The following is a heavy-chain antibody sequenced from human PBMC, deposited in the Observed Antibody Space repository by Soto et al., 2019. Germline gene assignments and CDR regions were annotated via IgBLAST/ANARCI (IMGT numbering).Heavy chain of an antibody. CDR1: GFTFSSYS. Sequence: EVQLVESGGGLVKPGGSLRLSCAASGFTFSSYSMNWVRQAPGKGLEWVSSISSSSSYIYYADSVKGRFTISRDNAKNYLYMQMNSWSAEGTAVYYCARVGSSWFSFDYWGQGTLVTVSS. V-gene: IGHV3-21*01. J-gene: IGHJ4*02. CDR2: ISSSSSYI. CDR3: ARVGSSWFSFDY. D-gene: IGHD6-13*01.